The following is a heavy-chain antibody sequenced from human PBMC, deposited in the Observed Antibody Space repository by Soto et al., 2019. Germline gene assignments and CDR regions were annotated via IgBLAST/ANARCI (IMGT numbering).Heavy chain of an antibody. CDR1: GYSFTSYW. J-gene: IGHJ6*02. CDR3: AVTYYYDSSGYYYYYGMDV. D-gene: IGHD3-22*01. Sequence: GESLKISCKGSGYSFTSYWIGWVRQMPGKGLEWMGIIYPGDSDTRYSPSFKGQVTISADKSISTAYLQWSSLKASDTAMYYCAVTYYYDSSGYYYYYGMDVWGQGTTVTVSS. CDR2: IYPGDSDT. V-gene: IGHV5-51*01.